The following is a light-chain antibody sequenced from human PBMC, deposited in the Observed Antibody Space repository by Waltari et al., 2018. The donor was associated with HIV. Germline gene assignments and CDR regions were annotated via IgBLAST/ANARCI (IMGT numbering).Light chain of an antibody. J-gene: IGKJ5*01. CDR1: QDIVNY. CDR3: QQYKSYPLT. V-gene: IGKV1-16*02. Sequence: DIQMTQSPSSLSASVGDRVPITCRASQDIVNYLVWFQQKPGEAPKSLIYAASSLQRGVPSKFRGSGSWTDFTLTIDTLHSEDSATYYCQQYKSYPLTFGQGTRLEIK. CDR2: AAS.